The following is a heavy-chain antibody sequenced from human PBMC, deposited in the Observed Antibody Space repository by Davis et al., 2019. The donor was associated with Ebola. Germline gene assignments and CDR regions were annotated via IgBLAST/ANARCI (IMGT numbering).Heavy chain of an antibody. Sequence: PGGSLRLSCAGSGFTFSTYAMTWVRQAPGKGLEWVSRISGSGGDPHYVDSVKGRFTISRDHSKTTLYLQMNSLRAEDTALYYCARGWLRGGMDVWGEGTTVTV. V-gene: IGHV3-23*01. CDR1: GFTFSTYA. CDR3: ARGWLRGGMDV. CDR2: ISGSGGDP. J-gene: IGHJ6*02. D-gene: IGHD5-18*01.